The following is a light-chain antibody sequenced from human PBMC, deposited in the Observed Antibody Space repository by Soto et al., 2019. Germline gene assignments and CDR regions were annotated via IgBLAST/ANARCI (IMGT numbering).Light chain of an antibody. CDR2: GSS. J-gene: IGKJ3*01. Sequence: DIQMTQSPASLAASLGDRITISCRASQTISNYLNWYHQKPGEAPKILIYGSSTLQSGVLSTFSGSGSGTEFTLSISSLQPEDFGTYYCQQSYNVPFTFGPGTKVDVK. CDR3: QQSYNVPFT. V-gene: IGKV1-39*01. CDR1: QTISNY.